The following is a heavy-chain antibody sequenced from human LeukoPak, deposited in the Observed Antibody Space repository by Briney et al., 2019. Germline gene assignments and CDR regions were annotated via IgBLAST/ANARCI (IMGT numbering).Heavy chain of an antibody. V-gene: IGHV3-23*01. CDR1: GFTFSSYA. J-gene: IGHJ4*02. CDR2: ISGSGGST. D-gene: IGHD3-9*01. CDR3: AKDLEYYDILTGLD. Sequence: GGPLRLSCAASGFTFSSYAMSWVRQAPGKGLEWVSAISGSGGSTYYADSVKGRFTISRDNSKNTLYLQMNSLRAEDTAVYYCAKDLEYYDILTGLDWGQGTLVTVSS.